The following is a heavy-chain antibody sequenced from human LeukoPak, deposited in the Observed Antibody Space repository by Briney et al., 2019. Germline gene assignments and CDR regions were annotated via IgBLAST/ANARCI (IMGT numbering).Heavy chain of an antibody. CDR2: ISAYNGNT. CDR1: GYTFTSYD. CDR3: ARPRLQLWLREPGEIDY. J-gene: IGHJ4*02. Sequence: ASVKVSCKASGYTFTSYDINWVRQATGQGLEWMGWISAYNGNTNYAQKLQGRVTMTTDTSTSTAYMELRSLRSDDTAVYYCARPRLQLWLREPGEIDYWGQGTLVTVSS. D-gene: IGHD5-18*01. V-gene: IGHV1-18*01.